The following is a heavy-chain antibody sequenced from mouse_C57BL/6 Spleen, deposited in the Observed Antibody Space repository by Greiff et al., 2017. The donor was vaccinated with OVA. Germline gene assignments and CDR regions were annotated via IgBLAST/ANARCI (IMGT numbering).Heavy chain of an antibody. J-gene: IGHJ3*01. CDR2: IDPSDSYT. CDR1: GYTFTSYW. D-gene: IGHD2-3*01. Sequence: QVQLKQPGAELVKPGASVKLSCKASGYTFTSYWMQWVKQRPGQGLEWIGEIDPSDSYTNYNQTFKGKATLTVDTSSSTAYMQLSSLTSEDSAVYYCARWSEDGYYSAWFAYWGQGTLVTVAA. CDR3: ARWSEDGYYSAWFAY. V-gene: IGHV1-50*01.